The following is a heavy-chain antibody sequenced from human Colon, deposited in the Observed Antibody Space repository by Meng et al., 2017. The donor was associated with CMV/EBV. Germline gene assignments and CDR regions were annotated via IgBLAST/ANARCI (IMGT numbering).Heavy chain of an antibody. CDR2: IYSGGST. CDR3: AKDLLREIVPGALVLDV. D-gene: IGHD5-12*01. Sequence: GESLKISCAASGFTVSSNYMSWVRQAPGKGLEWVSVIYSGGSTYYADSVKGRFTMSRDNSENTVYLQMNSLRDEDTAVYFCAKDLLREIVPGALVLDVWGQGTTVTVSS. J-gene: IGHJ6*02. V-gene: IGHV3-53*01. CDR1: GFTVSSNY.